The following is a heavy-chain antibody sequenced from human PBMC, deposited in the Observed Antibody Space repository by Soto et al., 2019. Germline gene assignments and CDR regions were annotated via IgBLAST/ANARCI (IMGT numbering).Heavy chain of an antibody. D-gene: IGHD2-15*01. Sequence: ASVKVSCKASGYTFTGYYMHWVRQAPGQGLEWMGWINPNSGGTNYAQKFQGWVTMTRDTSISTAYMELSRLRSDDTAVYYCARKAHRTGGSCYHYYSYMDVWGKGTTVTVS. CDR1: GYTFTGYY. J-gene: IGHJ6*03. V-gene: IGHV1-2*04. CDR2: INPNSGGT. CDR3: ARKAHRTGGSCYHYYSYMDV.